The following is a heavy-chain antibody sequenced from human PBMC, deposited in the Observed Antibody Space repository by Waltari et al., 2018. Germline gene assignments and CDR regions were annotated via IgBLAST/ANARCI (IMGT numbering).Heavy chain of an antibody. V-gene: IGHV3-23*01. D-gene: IGHD3-10*01. CDR1: GSTFSHYF. J-gene: IGHJ5*02. CDR2: ISDSGVNT. Sequence: EVQLLESGGGFVQPGGSLRLSCADSGSTFSHYFVNWVRQVPGKGLEWVSAISDSGVNTYYADSLKGRFTISRDNSKNTLYLQMNSLRADDTAIYYCATRVSSWGQGTLVTVSS. CDR3: ATRVSS.